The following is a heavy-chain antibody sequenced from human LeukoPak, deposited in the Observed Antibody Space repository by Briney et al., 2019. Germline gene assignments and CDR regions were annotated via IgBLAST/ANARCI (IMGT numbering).Heavy chain of an antibody. CDR1: GFTFSSYS. V-gene: IGHV3-21*01. CDR2: ISSSSSYI. CDR3: ARAPLDDSSGYYHFDY. J-gene: IGHJ4*02. D-gene: IGHD3-22*01. Sequence: GGSLRLSCAASGFTFSSYSMNWVRQAPGKGLEWVSYISSSSSYIYYADSVKGRFTISRDNAKNSLYLQMNSLRAEDTAVYYCARAPLDDSSGYYHFDYWGQGTLVTVSS.